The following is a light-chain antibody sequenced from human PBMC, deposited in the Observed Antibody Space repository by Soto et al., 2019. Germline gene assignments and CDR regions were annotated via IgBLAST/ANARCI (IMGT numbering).Light chain of an antibody. Sequence: EIVLTQSPATLSLSPVERATLSCRASQSVGTFFAWYQQKPGQAPRLLIYDASNRATGIPARFSGSGSGTDFTLTISSLEPEDFAVYYCQQCNSWPQWTFGQGTKVDIK. V-gene: IGKV3-11*01. CDR3: QQCNSWPQWT. J-gene: IGKJ1*01. CDR1: QSVGTF. CDR2: DAS.